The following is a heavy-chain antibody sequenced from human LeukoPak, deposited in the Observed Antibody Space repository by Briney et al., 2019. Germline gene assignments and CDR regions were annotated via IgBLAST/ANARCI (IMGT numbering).Heavy chain of an antibody. Sequence: GGSLRLSCAASGFSVSTNYMTWVRQAPGKGLEWVSVIYSGGSTVYADSVKGRFTISRDNCKNTLYLQMNSLRAEDTAVYYCARGEGWSTSGCYTTYAFNIWGQGTMATVSS. D-gene: IGHD3-3*01. CDR2: IYSGGST. CDR3: ARGEGWSTSGCYTTYAFNI. CDR1: GFSVSTNY. J-gene: IGHJ3*02. V-gene: IGHV3-53*01.